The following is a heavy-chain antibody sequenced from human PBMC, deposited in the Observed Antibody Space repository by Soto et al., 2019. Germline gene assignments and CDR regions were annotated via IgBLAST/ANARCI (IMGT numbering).Heavy chain of an antibody. Sequence: PGGSLRLSCIAPGFTFSSHGMHWVRQAPGKGLEWVAVIWFDGSNKYYADSVKGRFTVSRDNSKNTLYLQMNSLRAEDTAVYYCGSSGRGDFTAMVNYFYYGMDVWGQGTTVTVSS. CDR2: IWFDGSNK. CDR3: GSSGRGDFTAMVNYFYYGMDV. J-gene: IGHJ6*02. D-gene: IGHD5-18*01. CDR1: GFTFSSHG. V-gene: IGHV3-33*01.